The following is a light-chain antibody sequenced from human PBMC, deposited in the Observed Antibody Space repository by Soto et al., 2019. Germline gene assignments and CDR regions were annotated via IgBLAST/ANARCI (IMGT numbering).Light chain of an antibody. CDR1: QSVSSNY. Sequence: EIVLTQSPGTLSLFAGERATLSCRATQSVSSNYLAWYQQKPGQAPRLLIYIASRRATAIPDRFSGSGSGTDFTLTISRLEPDDFAVYYCQQYGTSPWTFGQGTKVEIK. CDR3: QQYGTSPWT. CDR2: IAS. J-gene: IGKJ1*01. V-gene: IGKV3-20*01.